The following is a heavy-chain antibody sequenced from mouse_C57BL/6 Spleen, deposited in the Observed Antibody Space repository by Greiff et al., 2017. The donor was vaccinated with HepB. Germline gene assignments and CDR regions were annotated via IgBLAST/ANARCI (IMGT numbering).Heavy chain of an antibody. V-gene: IGHV14-4*01. CDR2: IDPENGDT. CDR3: TTYDYGSYFDY. D-gene: IGHD2-4*01. CDR1: GFNIKDDY. J-gene: IGHJ2*01. Sequence: DVKLQESGAELVRPGASVKLSCTASGFNIKDDYMHWVKQRPEQGLEWIGWIDPENGDTEYASKFQGKATITADTSSNTAYLQLSSLTSEDTAVYYCTTYDYGSYFDYWGQGTTLTVSS.